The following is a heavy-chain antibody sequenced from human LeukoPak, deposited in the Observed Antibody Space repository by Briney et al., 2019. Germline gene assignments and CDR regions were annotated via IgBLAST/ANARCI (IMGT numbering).Heavy chain of an antibody. CDR1: LGTFSSYA. J-gene: IGHJ4*02. Sequence: GASVKVSCKASLGTFSSYAISWVRQAPGQGLEWMGRIIPIFGIANYAQKFQGRVTITADKSTSTAYMELSSLRSEDTAVYYCARAYSSGTGFDYWGQGTLVTVSS. CDR3: ARAYSSGTGFDY. CDR2: IIPIFGIA. V-gene: IGHV1-69*04. D-gene: IGHD6-19*01.